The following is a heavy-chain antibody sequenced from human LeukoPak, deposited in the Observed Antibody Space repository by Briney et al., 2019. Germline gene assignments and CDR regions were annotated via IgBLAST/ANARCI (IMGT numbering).Heavy chain of an antibody. CDR1: GFSFSTYT. Sequence: GGSVRLSCKASGFSFSTYTMNWVRQAPGKGLEWISSISGSSSYIFYADSLKGRFTISRDNAKESVFLQIDSLRADDTAVYYCARVQDGSSWFEYFQHWGQGTLVSVS. CDR2: ISGSSSYI. D-gene: IGHD6-19*01. J-gene: IGHJ1*01. CDR3: ARVQDGSSWFEYFQH. V-gene: IGHV3-21*01.